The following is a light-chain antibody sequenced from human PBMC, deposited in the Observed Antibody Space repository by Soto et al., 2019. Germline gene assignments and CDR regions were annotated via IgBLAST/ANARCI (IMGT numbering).Light chain of an antibody. CDR3: QQYDTSPRA. V-gene: IGKV3-20*01. Sequence: EIVLTQSPGTLSLSPGERATLSCRASQTVSNNYLAWYQQRPGQAHRLLIYGASSRASVIPDRFSGSGSGTDFTLTISRLEPEDFAVYYCQQYDTSPRAFGQGTKVEIK. CDR1: QTVSNNY. J-gene: IGKJ1*01. CDR2: GAS.